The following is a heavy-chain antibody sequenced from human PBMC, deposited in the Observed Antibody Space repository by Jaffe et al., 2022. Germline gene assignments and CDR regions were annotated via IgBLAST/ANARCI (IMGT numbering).Heavy chain of an antibody. CDR3: ARGRITMVRGVIRSGYFDY. D-gene: IGHD3-10*01. V-gene: IGHV4-34*01. J-gene: IGHJ4*02. CDR2: INHSGST. CDR1: GGSFSGYY. Sequence: QVQLQQWGAGLLKPSETLSLTCAVYGGSFSGYYWSWIRQPPGKGLEWIGEINHSGSTNYNPSLKSRVTISVDTSKNQFSLKLSSVTAADTAVYYCARGRITMVRGVIRSGYFDYWGQGTLVTVSS.